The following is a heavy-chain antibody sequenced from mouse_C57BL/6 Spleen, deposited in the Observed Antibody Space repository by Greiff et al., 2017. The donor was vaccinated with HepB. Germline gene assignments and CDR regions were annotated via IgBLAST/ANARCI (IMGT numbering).Heavy chain of an antibody. D-gene: IGHD2-5*01. V-gene: IGHV1-59*01. CDR2: IDPSDSYT. Sequence: QVQLQQPGAELVRPGTSVKLSCKASGYTFTSYWMHWVKQRPGQGLEWIGVIDPSDSYTNYNQKFKGKATLTVDTYSSTAYMQLSSLTSEDSAVYYCARGAYYSKGYYAMDYWGQGTSVTVSS. J-gene: IGHJ4*01. CDR3: ARGAYYSKGYYAMDY. CDR1: GYTFTSYW.